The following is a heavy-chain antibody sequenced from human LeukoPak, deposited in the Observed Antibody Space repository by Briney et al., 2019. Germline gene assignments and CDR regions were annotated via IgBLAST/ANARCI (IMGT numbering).Heavy chain of an antibody. D-gene: IGHD3-22*01. CDR1: SGSFTNYC. CDR2: INHSGST. Sequence: PSETLSLTCTVSSGSFTNYCWSWIRQPPGKGLEWIGEINHSGSTNYNPSLKSRVTISVDTSKNQFSLKLSSVTAADTAVYYCARMISALGYMDVWGKGTTVTVSS. J-gene: IGHJ6*03. V-gene: IGHV4-34*01. CDR3: ARMISALGYMDV.